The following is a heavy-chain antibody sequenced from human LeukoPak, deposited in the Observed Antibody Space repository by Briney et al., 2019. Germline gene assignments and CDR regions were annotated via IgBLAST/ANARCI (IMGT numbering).Heavy chain of an antibody. CDR3: ARVKSP. Sequence: GGSLRLSCAASGFTLSAHWMSWVRQAPGKGLEWVANIKEDGSEKYYVDSVKGRFTISRDIAKNSLYLQMNSLRAEDTAVYYCARVKSPWGQGTLVTVSS. CDR2: IKEDGSEK. V-gene: IGHV3-7*01. CDR1: GFTLSAHW. J-gene: IGHJ5*02.